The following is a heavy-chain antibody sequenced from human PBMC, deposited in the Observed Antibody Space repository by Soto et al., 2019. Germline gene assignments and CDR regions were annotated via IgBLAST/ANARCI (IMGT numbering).Heavy chain of an antibody. V-gene: IGHV4-39*01. CDR1: GVSISNSSYY. CDR2: IYYSGIT. CDR3: ARHGSN. J-gene: IGHJ4*02. Sequence: QLQLQESGPGLVKPSETLSLTCTVSGVSISNSSYYWGWIRRPPGKGLEWIGTIYYSGITYYTPSLKSRVTISVDTSKNQFSLKLTSVTAADTAVDYCARHGSNWGQGTLVTVSS.